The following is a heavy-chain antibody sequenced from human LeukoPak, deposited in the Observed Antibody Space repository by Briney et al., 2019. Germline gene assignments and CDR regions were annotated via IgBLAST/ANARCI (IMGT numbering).Heavy chain of an antibody. CDR1: RGSISNAEYY. Sequence: SETLSLTCTVSRGSISNAEYYWSWIRQHPGKGLEWIGYIYYSGSTYYNPSLNCRVTISVDTSNSQFSLKLSSVTAADTAVYYCASSYYSVFDYWGQGTLVTVSS. V-gene: IGHV4-31*03. D-gene: IGHD3-10*01. J-gene: IGHJ4*02. CDR3: ASSYYSVFDY. CDR2: IYYSGST.